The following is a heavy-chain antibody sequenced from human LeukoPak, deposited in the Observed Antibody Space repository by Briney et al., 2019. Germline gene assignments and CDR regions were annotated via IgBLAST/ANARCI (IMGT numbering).Heavy chain of an antibody. CDR1: GFTFSSYS. CDR3: ARDKAPGRSFKPVDY. J-gene: IGHJ4*02. D-gene: IGHD3-16*01. Sequence: GGSLRLSCAASGFTFSSYSMNWVRQAPGKGLEWVSSISSSSSYIYYADSVKGRFTISRDNAKNSLYLQMNSLRAEDTAVYYCARDKAPGRSFKPVDYWGQGTLVTVSS. CDR2: ISSSSSYI. V-gene: IGHV3-21*01.